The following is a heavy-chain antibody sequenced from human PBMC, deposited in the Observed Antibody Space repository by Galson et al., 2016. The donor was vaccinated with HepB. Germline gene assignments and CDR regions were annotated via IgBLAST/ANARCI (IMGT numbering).Heavy chain of an antibody. D-gene: IGHD1-26*01. CDR1: GLNFNVAW. CDR2: IRRQSDGGPS. CDR3: VTGGGNYGFDF. V-gene: IGHV3-15*07. Sequence: SLRLSCAASGLNFNVAWMNWVRQVPGKGLDWVGRIRRQSDGGPSDYAAPVKGRIVISRDDSQNMLFLQMNSLKTEDTAVYYCVTGGGNYGFDFWGQGALVTVSS. J-gene: IGHJ4*02.